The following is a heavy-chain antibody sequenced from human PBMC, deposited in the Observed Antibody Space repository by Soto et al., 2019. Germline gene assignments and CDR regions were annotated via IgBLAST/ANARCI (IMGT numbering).Heavy chain of an antibody. CDR2: ISYDGSNK. Sequence: GGSLRLSCSASGFTFSSYAMHWVRQAPGKGLEWVAVISYDGSNKYYADSVKGRFTISRDNSKNTLYLQMNSLRAEDTAVYYCARDRVPWIQLWLIFPLKYYFDYWGQGTLVTVSS. CDR3: ARDRVPWIQLWLIFPLKYYFDY. J-gene: IGHJ4*02. V-gene: IGHV3-30-3*01. D-gene: IGHD5-18*01. CDR1: GFTFSSYA.